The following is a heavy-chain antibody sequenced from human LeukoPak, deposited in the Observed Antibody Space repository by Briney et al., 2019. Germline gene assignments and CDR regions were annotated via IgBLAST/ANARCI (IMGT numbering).Heavy chain of an antibody. CDR2: INSAGSIT. CDR3: AELGITMIGGV. D-gene: IGHD3-10*02. CDR1: GFTFSSYW. Sequence: HPGGSLRLSCAASGFTFSSYWMHWVRQAPGKGLVWVSRINSAGSITNYADSVRGRFTISRDNAKNSLYLQMNSLRAEDTAVYYCAELGITMIGGVWGKGTTVTISS. J-gene: IGHJ6*04. V-gene: IGHV3-74*01.